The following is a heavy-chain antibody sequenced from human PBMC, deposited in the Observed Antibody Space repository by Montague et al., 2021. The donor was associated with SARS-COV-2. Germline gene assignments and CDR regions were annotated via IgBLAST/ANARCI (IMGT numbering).Heavy chain of an antibody. J-gene: IGHJ4*02. CDR3: TSGGSKFGSEFDY. V-gene: IGHV4-4*07. CDR2: ISTSGST. D-gene: IGHD3-10*01. Sequence: SETLSLTCTVSGGSISSYYWSWIRQPAGKGLEWIGRISTSGSTHYSPSLKSRVTISVDTSKNQFSLKLDSMTAADTALYYCTSGGSKFGSEFDYWGQGTLVTVSS. CDR1: GGSISSYY.